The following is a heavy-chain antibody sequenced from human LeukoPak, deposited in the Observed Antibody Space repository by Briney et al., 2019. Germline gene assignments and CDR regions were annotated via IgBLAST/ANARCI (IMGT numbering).Heavy chain of an antibody. D-gene: IGHD5-24*01. J-gene: IGHJ4*02. CDR1: GFTFSSYS. CDR3: ARDPVEMATPNFDY. CDR2: ISSSSSYI. Sequence: GGSLRLSCAASGFTFSSYSMNWVRQAPGKGLKWVSSISSSSSYIYYADSVKGRFTISRDNAKNSLYLQMNSLRAEDTAVYYCARDPVEMATPNFDYWGQGTLVTVSS. V-gene: IGHV3-21*01.